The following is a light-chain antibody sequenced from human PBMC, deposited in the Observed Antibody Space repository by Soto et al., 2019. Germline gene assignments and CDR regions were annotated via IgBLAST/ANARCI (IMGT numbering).Light chain of an antibody. CDR1: QSVKRW. CDR3: QHYDDYPLT. CDR2: DAS. Sequence: DLQMTQSPSTLSASVGDSVTITCRASQSVKRWLAWYQQKPGKAPKLLIYDASSLQSGVPSRFSGSGSGTEFTLTISSLQPDDFATYYCQHYDDYPLTFGGGTKVDI. J-gene: IGKJ4*01. V-gene: IGKV1-5*01.